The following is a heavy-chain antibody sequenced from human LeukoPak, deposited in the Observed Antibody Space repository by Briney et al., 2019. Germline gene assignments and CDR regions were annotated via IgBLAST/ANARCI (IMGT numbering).Heavy chain of an antibody. J-gene: IGHJ4*02. CDR2: MNPNSGNT. V-gene: IGHV1-8*01. CDR3: ARSSWTRGVY. CDR1: GYTFTSYD. D-gene: IGHD3/OR15-3a*01. Sequence: ASVKVSCKASGYTFTSYDINWVRQATGQGLEWMGWMNPNSGNTGYARKFQGRVTMTRSTSISTAYMELSSLRSEDTAVYYCARSSWTRGVYWGQGTLVTVSS.